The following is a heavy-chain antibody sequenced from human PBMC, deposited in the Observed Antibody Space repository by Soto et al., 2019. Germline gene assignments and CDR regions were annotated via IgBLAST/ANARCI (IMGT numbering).Heavy chain of an antibody. V-gene: IGHV3-7*01. CDR2: IKQDGSEK. CDR3: ARDSAPLYYDFWSGYSYYFDY. Sequence: EVQLVESGGGLAQPGGSLRLSCAASGFTFSSYWMSWVRQAPGKGLEWVANIKQDGSEKYYVHSVKGRFTISRDNAKNSLYLQMNSLRAEDTAVYYCARDSAPLYYDFWSGYSYYFDYWGQGTLVTVSS. J-gene: IGHJ4*02. CDR1: GFTFSSYW. D-gene: IGHD3-3*01.